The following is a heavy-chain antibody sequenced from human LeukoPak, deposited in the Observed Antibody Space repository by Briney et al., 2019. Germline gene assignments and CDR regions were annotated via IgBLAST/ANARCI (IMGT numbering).Heavy chain of an antibody. Sequence: GESLKLSCKTSGYSFTIYWIGWVRQMPGKGLEWMGIIYPSDSDTRYSPSFQGQVTISADKSISTAYLQWNSLKASDTAMYYCARKARSGWSFDYWGQGTLVTVSS. CDR2: IYPSDSDT. J-gene: IGHJ4*02. CDR1: GYSFTIYW. V-gene: IGHV5-51*01. D-gene: IGHD6-19*01. CDR3: ARKARSGWSFDY.